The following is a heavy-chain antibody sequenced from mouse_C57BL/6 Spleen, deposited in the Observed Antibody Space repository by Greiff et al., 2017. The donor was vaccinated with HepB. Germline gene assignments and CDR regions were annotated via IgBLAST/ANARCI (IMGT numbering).Heavy chain of an antibody. D-gene: IGHD1-1*01. CDR1: GYTFTDYE. CDR3: TIVYSYYYAMDY. Sequence: QVQLQQSGAELVRPGASVTLSCKASGYTFTDYEMHWVKQTPVHGLEWIGAIDPETGGTAYNQKFKGKAILTADKSSSTAYMELRSLTSEDSAVYYCTIVYSYYYAMDYWGQGTSVTVSS. V-gene: IGHV1-15*01. CDR2: IDPETGGT. J-gene: IGHJ4*01.